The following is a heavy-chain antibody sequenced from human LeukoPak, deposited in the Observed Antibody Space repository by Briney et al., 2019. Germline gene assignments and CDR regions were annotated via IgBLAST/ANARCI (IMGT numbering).Heavy chain of an antibody. CDR3: ARRATTERGYSYGLDY. D-gene: IGHD5-18*01. J-gene: IGHJ4*02. CDR2: INPSGGST. CDR1: GYTFTSYY. Sequence: ASVKVSCKASGYTFTSYYMHWVRQAPGQGLEWMGIINPSGGSTSYAQKFQGRVTMTRDMSTSTVYMELSSLRSEDTAVYYCARRATTERGYSYGLDYWGQGTLVTVSS. V-gene: IGHV1-46*01.